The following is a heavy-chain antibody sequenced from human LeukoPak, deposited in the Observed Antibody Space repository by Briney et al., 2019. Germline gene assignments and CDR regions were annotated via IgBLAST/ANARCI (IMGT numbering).Heavy chain of an antibody. V-gene: IGHV5-51*01. CDR1: GCSFTSYW. Sequence: GESLKISCKGSGCSFTSYWIGWVRQMPGKGLEWMGIIYPGDSDTRYSPSFQGQVTISADKSISTAYLQWSSLKASDTAMYYCARSGAKWELPRRYFDYWGQGTLVTVSS. CDR2: IYPGDSDT. D-gene: IGHD1-26*01. CDR3: ARSGAKWELPRRYFDY. J-gene: IGHJ4*02.